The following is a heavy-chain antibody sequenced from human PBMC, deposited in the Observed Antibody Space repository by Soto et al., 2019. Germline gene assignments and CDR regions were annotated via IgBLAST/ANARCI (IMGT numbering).Heavy chain of an antibody. CDR2: ISAYNGNK. Sequence: QVQLVQSGAEVKKPGASVKVSCKASGYTFTNFGISWERQAPGQGLEWMGWISAYNGNKNYAQNYEGRVTMTTDTTTSTDYMELRSLRSDDTAVYYCARWGTPIDYWGQGTLVTVSS. D-gene: IGHD3-16*01. J-gene: IGHJ4*02. V-gene: IGHV1-18*01. CDR3: ARWGTPIDY. CDR1: GYTFTNFG.